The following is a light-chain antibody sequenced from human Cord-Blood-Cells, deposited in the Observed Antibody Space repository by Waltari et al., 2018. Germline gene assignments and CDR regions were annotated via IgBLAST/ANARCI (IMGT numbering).Light chain of an antibody. V-gene: IGLV4-69*01. CDR3: QTWGTGIVV. Sequence: QLVLTQSPSASASLGASVKLTCTLSSGHSSYAIAWHQQQPEKGPRYLMKLNSDGRHSKGDGIPYRFSGSSSGAERYLTISSLQSEDEADYYCQTWGTGIVVFGGGTKLTVL. CDR1: SGHSSYA. CDR2: LNSDGRH. J-gene: IGLJ2*01.